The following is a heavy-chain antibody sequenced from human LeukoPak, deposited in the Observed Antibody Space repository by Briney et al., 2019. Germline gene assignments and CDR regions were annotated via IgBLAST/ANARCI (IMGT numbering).Heavy chain of an antibody. D-gene: IGHD1-26*01. CDR1: GGSISSSSYY. J-gene: IGHJ5*02. V-gene: IGHV4-39*07. Sequence: PSETLSLTCTVSGGSISSSSYYWGWIRQPPGKGLEWIGGIYYSGSTYYNPSLKSRVTISVDTSKNQFSLKLNSVTAADTAVYYCARSIEYSGSSTWGQGTLVTVSS. CDR2: IYYSGST. CDR3: ARSIEYSGSST.